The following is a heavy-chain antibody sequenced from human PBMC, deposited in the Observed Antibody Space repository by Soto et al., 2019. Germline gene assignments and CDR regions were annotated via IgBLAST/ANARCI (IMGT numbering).Heavy chain of an antibody. J-gene: IGHJ4*02. V-gene: IGHV3-23*01. CDR3: AKSHTPLSGFDD. Sequence: VQLLESGGGLVQPGGSLRLSCEASGFTFISYAMSWVRQAPGKGLEWVSGIVASGSRTYYADSVKGRFTISRDNSRNTVFLQMNRTRAEDTALYFCAKSHTPLSGFDDWGQGILVSVSS. CDR2: IVASGSRT. D-gene: IGHD3-9*01. CDR1: GFTFISYA.